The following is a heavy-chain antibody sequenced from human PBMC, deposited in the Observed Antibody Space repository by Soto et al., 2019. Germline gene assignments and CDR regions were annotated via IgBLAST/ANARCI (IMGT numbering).Heavy chain of an antibody. CDR2: IIPIFGTA. Sequence: QVQLVQSGAEVKKPGSSVKVSCKASGGTLSSYVISWVRQAPGQGLEWMGGIIPIFGTAHYAQKFQGRVTITADESTSTAYMELSSLSSEDTAVYYCARGNSGWYWDWFDPWGQGTLVTVSS. CDR3: ARGNSGWYWDWFDP. D-gene: IGHD6-19*01. J-gene: IGHJ5*02. CDR1: GGTLSSYV. V-gene: IGHV1-69*12.